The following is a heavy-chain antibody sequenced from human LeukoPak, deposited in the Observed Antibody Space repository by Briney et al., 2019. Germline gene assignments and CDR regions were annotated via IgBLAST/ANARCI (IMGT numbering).Heavy chain of an antibody. Sequence: PGGSLRLSCAPSGFTFSGSAIHWVRQSSGKGLEWVGHIDKKDNFYATTSAASVTGRFTISRDDSKNTAYLQMNSLKTEDTALYYCTRDSGTYNWLDPWGQGTLVTVSS. CDR1: GFTFSGSA. CDR3: TRDSGTYNWLDP. V-gene: IGHV3-73*01. J-gene: IGHJ5*02. CDR2: IDKKDNFYAT. D-gene: IGHD1-26*01.